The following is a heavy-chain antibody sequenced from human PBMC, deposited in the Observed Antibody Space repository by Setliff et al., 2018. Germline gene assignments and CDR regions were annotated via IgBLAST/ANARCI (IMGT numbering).Heavy chain of an antibody. CDR3: ARVWGDAFEI. V-gene: IGHV1-69*10. CDR2: IIPILGIA. Sequence: SVKVSCKASGGTFSSYAISWVRQAPGQGLEWMGGIIPILGIANYAQKFQGRVTITADKSTSTAYMELRSLRSDDTAVYYCARVWGDAFEIWGQGTMVTVSS. CDR1: GGTFSSYA. D-gene: IGHD7-27*01. J-gene: IGHJ3*02.